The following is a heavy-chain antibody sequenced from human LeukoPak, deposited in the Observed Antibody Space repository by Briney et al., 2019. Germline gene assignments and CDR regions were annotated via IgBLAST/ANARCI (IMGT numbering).Heavy chain of an antibody. CDR2: IYTSGNT. Sequence: MSSETLSLTCSVSGGSISSGNYYWSWIRQPAGKGLEWIGRIYTSGNTNYNPSLRSRVTISLDTSKKQFSLKLSSVTAADTAVYYCARVADVWGSFRYFDQWGQGTLVTVSS. CDR1: GGSISSGNYY. D-gene: IGHD3-16*02. CDR3: ARVADVWGSFRYFDQ. V-gene: IGHV4-61*02. J-gene: IGHJ4*02.